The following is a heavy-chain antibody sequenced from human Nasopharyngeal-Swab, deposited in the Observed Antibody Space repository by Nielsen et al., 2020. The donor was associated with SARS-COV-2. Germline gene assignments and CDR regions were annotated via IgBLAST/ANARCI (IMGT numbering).Heavy chain of an antibody. Sequence: WLRPDPWTRLEWVSVISGSGGSTYYADSVKGRFTISRDNSKNTLYLQMNSLRAEDTAVYYCARYDDYYDSSGYAYWGQGTLVTVSS. CDR2: ISGSGGST. V-gene: IGHV3-23*01. J-gene: IGHJ4*02. D-gene: IGHD3-22*01. CDR3: ARYDDYYDSSGYAY.